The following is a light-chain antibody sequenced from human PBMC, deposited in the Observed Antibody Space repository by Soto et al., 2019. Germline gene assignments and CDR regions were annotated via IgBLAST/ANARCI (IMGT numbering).Light chain of an antibody. CDR2: GAS. CDR1: QSVSSSY. CDR3: QQDYNLPRAWT. V-gene: IGKV3D-7*01. Sequence: EIVMTQSPATLSWSPGERATLSCRASQSVSSSYLTRYQQKPGQAPRLLISGASTRATGIPARFSGSGSETVFTLTISCLQSEDFAVYYCQQDYNLPRAWTFGQGTKVDIQ. J-gene: IGKJ1*01.